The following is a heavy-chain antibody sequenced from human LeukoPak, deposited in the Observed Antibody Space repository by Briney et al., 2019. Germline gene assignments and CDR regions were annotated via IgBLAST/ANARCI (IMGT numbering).Heavy chain of an antibody. J-gene: IGHJ5*02. CDR1: GYSFTSYW. V-gene: IGHV5-51*01. CDR2: IYPGDSDT. CDR3: ARNTMIRGVLNLFDP. Sequence: GESLKISCKGSGYSFTSYWIGWVRQMPGKGLEWMGIIYPGDSDTRYSPSFQGQVTISADKSISTAYLQWSSLKASDTAMYYCARNTMIRGVLNLFDPWGQGTLVTVSS. D-gene: IGHD3-10*01.